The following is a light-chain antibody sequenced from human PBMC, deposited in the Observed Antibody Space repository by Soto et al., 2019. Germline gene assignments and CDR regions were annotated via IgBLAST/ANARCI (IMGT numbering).Light chain of an antibody. CDR3: QQYGSSPLT. CDR1: QSVSSNY. CDR2: GAS. V-gene: IGKV3-20*01. Sequence: TQSPSSLSASVGDRVTITCRASQSVSSNYLAWYQQKPGQAPRLLIYGASSRATGIPDRFSGSGSGTDFTLTISRLEPEDFAVYHCQQYGSSPLTFGGGTKVEIK. J-gene: IGKJ4*01.